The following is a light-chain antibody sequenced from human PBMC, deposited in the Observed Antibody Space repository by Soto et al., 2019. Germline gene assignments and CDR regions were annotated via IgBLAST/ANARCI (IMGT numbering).Light chain of an antibody. Sequence: EFGFTHSPGTLSLSPGERATLSCRASQTVRNNYLAWYQQKPGQAPRLLIYDASSRATGIPDRFSGGGSGTDFTLTISRLEPEDFAVYYCQQFSSYPLTFGGGTKVDI. CDR2: DAS. J-gene: IGKJ4*01. CDR3: QQFSSYPLT. V-gene: IGKV3-20*01. CDR1: QTVRNNY.